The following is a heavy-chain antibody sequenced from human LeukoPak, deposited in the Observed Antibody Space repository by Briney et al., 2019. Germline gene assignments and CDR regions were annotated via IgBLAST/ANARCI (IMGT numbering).Heavy chain of an antibody. CDR3: AKDRRIYYGSGSYHPFDY. J-gene: IGHJ4*02. V-gene: IGHV3-30*02. D-gene: IGHD3-10*01. CDR2: IRYDGSNK. CDR1: GFTFSSYG. Sequence: PGGSLRLSCAASGFTFSSYGMHWVRQAPGKGLEWVAFIRYDGSNKYYADSVKGRFTTSRDNSKNTLYLQMNSLRAEDTAVYYCAKDRRIYYGSGSYHPFDYWGQGTLVTVSS.